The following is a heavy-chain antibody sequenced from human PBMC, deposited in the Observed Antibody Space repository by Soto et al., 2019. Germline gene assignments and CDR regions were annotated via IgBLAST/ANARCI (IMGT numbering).Heavy chain of an antibody. CDR1: GFTFSSYG. CDR3: ARDPGLSIAAAGPDI. Sequence: PGGSLRLSCAASGFTFSSYGMHWVRQAPCKGLEWVAVIWYDGSNKYYADSVKGRFTISRDNSKNTLYLQMNSLRAEDTAVYYCARDPGLSIAAAGPDIWGQGTMVTVSS. D-gene: IGHD6-13*01. J-gene: IGHJ3*02. V-gene: IGHV3-33*01. CDR2: IWYDGSNK.